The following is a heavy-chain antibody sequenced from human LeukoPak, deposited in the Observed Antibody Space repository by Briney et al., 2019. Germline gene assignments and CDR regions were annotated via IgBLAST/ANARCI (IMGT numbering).Heavy chain of an antibody. CDR3: ARLIRYCGGGRCGSAGWFDP. CDR2: IYPGDSDI. V-gene: IGHV5-51*01. D-gene: IGHD2-15*01. Sequence: GAFLKISCESSGYNFSYFWIALVRQVAGKRLEWMGIIYPGDSDIRYRQSFQGHANTSDDKSVSASYLQCSRLKASATAIYYGARLIRYCGGGRCGSAGWFDPWGQGSLVTVSS. CDR1: GYNFSYFW. J-gene: IGHJ5*02.